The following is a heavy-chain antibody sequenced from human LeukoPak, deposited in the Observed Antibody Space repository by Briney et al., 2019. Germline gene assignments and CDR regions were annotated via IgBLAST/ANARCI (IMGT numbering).Heavy chain of an antibody. Sequence: ASVKVSCKASGYTFTSYGISWVRQAPGQGLEWVGWISAYNGNTNYAQKLQGRVTMTTDTSTSTAYMELRSLRSDDTAVYYCARRTKYYYDSSGYYRWFDPWGQGTLVTVSS. CDR2: ISAYNGNT. D-gene: IGHD3-22*01. J-gene: IGHJ5*02. V-gene: IGHV1-18*01. CDR1: GYTFTSYG. CDR3: ARRTKYYYDSSGYYRWFDP.